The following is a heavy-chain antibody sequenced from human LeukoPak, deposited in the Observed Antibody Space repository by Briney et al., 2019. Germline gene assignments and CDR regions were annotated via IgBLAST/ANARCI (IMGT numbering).Heavy chain of an antibody. CDR2: ISGSGGST. D-gene: IGHD5-12*01. Sequence: PGGSLGLSCAASGFTFSSYAMSWVRQAPGKGLEWVSAISGSGGSTYYADSVKGRFTISRDNAKNSLYLQMNSLRAEDTAVYYCARDSGGYDYGNGMDVWGQGTTVTVSS. J-gene: IGHJ6*02. CDR3: ARDSGGYDYGNGMDV. V-gene: IGHV3-23*01. CDR1: GFTFSSYA.